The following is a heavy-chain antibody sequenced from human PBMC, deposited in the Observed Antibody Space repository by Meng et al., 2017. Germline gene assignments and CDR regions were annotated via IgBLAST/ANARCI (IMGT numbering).Heavy chain of an antibody. J-gene: IGHJ4*02. Sequence: EWQVGESGVVLVCPGGSLSCCCAACGFTCNNYWWHWVRQVPGKGLVGVTRISGDGSNTNYADSVKGRFIISRDNAKNTLYLQMNSLRPEDTAVYYCRNEAPRSDYWGQGSLVTVSS. CDR2: ISGDGSNT. CDR3: RNEAPRSDY. V-gene: IGHV3-74*01. CDR1: GFTCNNYW. D-gene: IGHD1-1*01.